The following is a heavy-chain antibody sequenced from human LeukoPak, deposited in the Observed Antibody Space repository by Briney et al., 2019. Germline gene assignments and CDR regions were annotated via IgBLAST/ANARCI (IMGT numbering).Heavy chain of an antibody. CDR2: INGSGGST. D-gene: IGHD6-13*01. J-gene: IGHJ2*01. V-gene: IGHV3-23*01. CDR3: AREGYWSTNWYKFGSLLRYFDL. Sequence: GGSLRLSCAASGFTFSSYAMSWVRQAPGKGLEWVSDINGSGGSTYYADSVKGRFTISRDNSKNTLYLQMNSLRAEDTAVYYCAREGYWSTNWYKFGSLLRYFDLWGRGTLVTVFS. CDR1: GFTFSSYA.